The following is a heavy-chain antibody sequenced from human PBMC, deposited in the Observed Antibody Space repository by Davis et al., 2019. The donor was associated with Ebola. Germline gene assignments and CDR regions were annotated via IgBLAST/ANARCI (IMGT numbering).Heavy chain of an antibody. J-gene: IGHJ4*02. CDR3: AKDGFGTYDFWSGDFDY. CDR2: ISGSGGST. V-gene: IGHV3-23*01. D-gene: IGHD3-3*01. Sequence: GGSLRLSCAASGFTFSSYAMSWVRQAPGKGLEWVSAISGSGGSTYYADSVKGRFTISRDNSKITLYLQMNSLRAEDTAVYYCAKDGFGTYDFWSGDFDYWGQGTLVTVSS. CDR1: GFTFSSYA.